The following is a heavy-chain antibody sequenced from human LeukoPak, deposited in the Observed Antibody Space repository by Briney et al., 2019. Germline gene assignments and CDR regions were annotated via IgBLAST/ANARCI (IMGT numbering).Heavy chain of an antibody. D-gene: IGHD6-19*01. V-gene: IGHV1-69*04. CDR3: ARDHPVGHSSGWYPFDY. CDR2: IIPILGIA. CDR1: GGTFSSYT. J-gene: IGHJ4*02. Sequence: SVKVSCKASGGTFSSYTISWVRQAPGQGLEWMGRIIPILGIANYAQKFQGRVTITADKSTSTAYMELSSLRSEDTAVYCCARDHPVGHSSGWYPFDYWGQGTLVTVSS.